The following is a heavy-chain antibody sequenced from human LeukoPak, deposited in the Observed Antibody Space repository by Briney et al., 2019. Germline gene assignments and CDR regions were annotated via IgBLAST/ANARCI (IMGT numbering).Heavy chain of an antibody. CDR2: INHSGST. CDR1: GWSLSGYY. V-gene: IGHV4-34*01. CDR3: ARGDPYYHGSGSYSPYYFDY. Sequence: SETLSLTCAVYGWSLSGYYWSLIRQPPGKGLEWIGEINHSGSTNYNPSLKSRVTISIDTSKNQFSLKLSSVTAADTAVYYCARGDPYYHGSGSYSPYYFDYWGQGTLVTVSS. J-gene: IGHJ4*02. D-gene: IGHD3-10*01.